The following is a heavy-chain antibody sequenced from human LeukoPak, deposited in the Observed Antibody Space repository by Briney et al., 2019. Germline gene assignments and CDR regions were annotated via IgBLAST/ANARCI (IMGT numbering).Heavy chain of an antibody. CDR3: TTDWSNYGMDV. V-gene: IGHV3-15*01. D-gene: IGHD3-3*01. CDR2: IKSNTDGGTT. Sequence: GGSLRLSCAASGFTLSSYSMKWVSQAPGEGREWVGRIKSNTDGGTTDYAAPVKGRFTISRDDSKNTLYLQMNSLKTEDTAVYYCTTDWSNYGMDVWGQGTTVTVSS. CDR1: GFTLSSYS. J-gene: IGHJ6*02.